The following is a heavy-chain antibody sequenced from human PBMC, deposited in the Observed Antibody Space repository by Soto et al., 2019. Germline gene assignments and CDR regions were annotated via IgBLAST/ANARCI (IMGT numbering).Heavy chain of an antibody. J-gene: IGHJ4*02. Sequence: QVQLQQWGAGLLKSSETLSLTCVVSGGSFSGYFWTWIRQSPGRGLEWIGEISHSGSRNYNPAFQSRVIISVDSSKNHVSLKLSSVTAADSATYFCARGLAYDRPITVAEPFDSWGQGTLDTVSS. CDR3: ARGLAYDRPITVAEPFDS. CDR2: ISHSGSR. D-gene: IGHD6-19*01. V-gene: IGHV4-34*02. CDR1: GGSFSGYF.